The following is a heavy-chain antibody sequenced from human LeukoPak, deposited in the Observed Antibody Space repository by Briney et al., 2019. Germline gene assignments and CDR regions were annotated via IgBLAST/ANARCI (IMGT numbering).Heavy chain of an antibody. D-gene: IGHD1-1*01. CDR1: GFTFSSYS. J-gene: IGHJ4*02. CDR2: ISSSSSYI. CDR3: AREPGLERRESFDY. Sequence: GGSLRLSFAASGFTFSSYSINWGRQAPGKGLEWGSSISSSSSYIYYADSVKGRFSIARDNAKNALDLQKNSLRAEETAVYYCAREPGLERRESFDYWGQGTLVTVSS. V-gene: IGHV3-21*01.